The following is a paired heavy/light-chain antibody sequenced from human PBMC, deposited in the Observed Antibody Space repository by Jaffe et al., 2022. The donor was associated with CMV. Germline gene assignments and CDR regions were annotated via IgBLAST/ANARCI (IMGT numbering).Heavy chain of an antibody. CDR1: GASISSSNYF. V-gene: IGHV4-39*01. CDR3: VRRFCSGGGCFHFDH. D-gene: IGHD2-15*01. Sequence: QLQLLESGPGLVQPSETLSLSCTVSGASISSSNYFWAWVRQAPGKGLEWIGSLSYSGETYYSPSLKRRVAISVDTSNSQFFLRLRSVTAADTAVYFCVRRFCSGGGCFHFDHWGQGTLVTVSS. J-gene: IGHJ4*02. CDR2: LSYSGET.
Light chain of an antibody. J-gene: IGLJ3*02. CDR2: DVT. Sequence: QSALTQPRSVSGSPGQSVTISCTGTSSDVGSYKSVSWYQQYPDKAPRLIIYDVTERPSGVPDRFSGSKSGNTASLTISGLQAEDEADYYCCSYTGRYTWVFGGGTKLTVL. CDR3: CSYTGRYTWV. V-gene: IGLV2-11*01. CDR1: SSDVGSYKS.